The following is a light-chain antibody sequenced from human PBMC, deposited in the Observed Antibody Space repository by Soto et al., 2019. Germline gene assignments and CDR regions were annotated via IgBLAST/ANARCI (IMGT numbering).Light chain of an antibody. CDR1: SSHVGSYDF. CDR2: EVT. Sequence: QSVLTQPASVSESPGQSITISCTRSSSHVGSYDFVSWYQQHPGKAPKVLIYEVTKRPSGVSNRFSGSKSGNTASLTISGLQADDEADYYCCADAGSSRYVFGTGTKVTVL. CDR3: CADAGSSRYV. J-gene: IGLJ1*01. V-gene: IGLV2-23*02.